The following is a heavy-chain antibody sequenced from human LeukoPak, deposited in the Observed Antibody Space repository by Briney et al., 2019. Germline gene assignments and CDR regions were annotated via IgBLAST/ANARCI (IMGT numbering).Heavy chain of an antibody. CDR2: INTDGSTT. D-gene: IGHD3-22*01. Sequence: GGSLRLSCAASGFTFSSYWMHWVRQAPGKGLVWVSRINTDGSTTTYADSVKGRFTISRDNAKHTLYLQMNSLRAEDTAMYYCARGQYYDSSGYYYGWGQGTLVTVSS. CDR3: ARGQYYDSSGYYYG. J-gene: IGHJ4*02. CDR1: GFTFSSYW. V-gene: IGHV3-74*01.